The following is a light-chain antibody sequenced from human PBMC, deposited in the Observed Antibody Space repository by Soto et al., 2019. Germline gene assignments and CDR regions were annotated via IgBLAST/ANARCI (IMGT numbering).Light chain of an antibody. V-gene: IGKV1-5*01. CDR1: QNINSW. CDR2: DAS. CDR3: QQYNGY. J-gene: IGKJ2*01. Sequence: DIQMTQSPSTLSASVGDRVTITCRASQNINSWLAWYQQKPGETPKVLIYDASSLESGVPSRFSGSGSGTEFTLTISSLQPDDFATLYCQQYNGYFGQGTKLEIK.